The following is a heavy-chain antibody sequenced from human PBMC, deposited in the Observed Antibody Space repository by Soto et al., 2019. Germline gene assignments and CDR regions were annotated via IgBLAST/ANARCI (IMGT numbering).Heavy chain of an antibody. J-gene: IGHJ4*02. D-gene: IGHD4-17*01. CDR2: ISGNGGGT. V-gene: IGHV3-23*01. Sequence: EVQLLESGGGLVQPGGSLRLSCAASGFTFRSYAMTWVRQAPGKGLEWVSSISGNGGGTYYADSVRGRFTISRDNSKNTLYLQMDSLRAEDTALYYCAKDLRGYGDFDYWGQGTLVTVYS. CDR1: GFTFRSYA. CDR3: AKDLRGYGDFDY.